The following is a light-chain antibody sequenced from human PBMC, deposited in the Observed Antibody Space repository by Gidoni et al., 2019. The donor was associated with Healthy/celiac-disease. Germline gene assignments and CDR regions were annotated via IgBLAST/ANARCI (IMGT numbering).Light chain of an antibody. V-gene: IGLV3-1*01. J-gene: IGLJ2*01. CDR1: NLGDKY. Sequence: SYELTQPPSVSVSPGQTASITCSGDNLGDKYACWYQLKPGQSPVLVIYQDSKRPSGIPERFSGSNSGNTATLTISGTQAMDEADYYCQAWDSSTLHVVFGGGTKLTVL. CDR3: QAWDSSTLHVV. CDR2: QDS.